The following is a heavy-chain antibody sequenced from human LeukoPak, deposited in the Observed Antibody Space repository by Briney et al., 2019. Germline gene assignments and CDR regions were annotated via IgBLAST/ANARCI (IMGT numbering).Heavy chain of an antibody. J-gene: IGHJ6*03. CDR2: IYTSGST. V-gene: IGHV4-4*07. Sequence: SETLSLTCTVSGGSISSYYWSWIRQPAGKGLEWIGRIYTSGSTNYNPSLKSRVTMSVDTSKNQFSLKLSSVTAADTAVYYCARGGSRYCSSTSCRYYYYYYMDVWGKGTTVTVSS. D-gene: IGHD2-2*01. CDR3: ARGGSRYCSSTSCRYYYYYYMDV. CDR1: GGSISSYY.